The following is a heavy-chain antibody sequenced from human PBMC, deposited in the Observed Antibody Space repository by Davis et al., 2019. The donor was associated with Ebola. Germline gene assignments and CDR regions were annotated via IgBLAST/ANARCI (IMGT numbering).Heavy chain of an antibody. CDR3: ARDTGDSSGYHYFDY. CDR2: ISAYNGNT. D-gene: IGHD3-22*01. Sequence: ASVKVSCKASGYTFTSYSISWVRQAPGQGLEWMGWISAYNGNTNYAQKLQGRVTMTTDTSTSTAYMELRSLRSDDTAVYYCARDTGDSSGYHYFDYWGQGTLVTVSS. J-gene: IGHJ4*02. CDR1: GYTFTSYS. V-gene: IGHV1-18*01.